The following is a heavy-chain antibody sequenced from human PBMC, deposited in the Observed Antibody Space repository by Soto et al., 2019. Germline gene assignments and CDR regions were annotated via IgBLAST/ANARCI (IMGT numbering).Heavy chain of an antibody. Sequence: EVQLVESRGGLVQPGGSLRLSCAASGFTVSNYYMTWVRQAPGKGLEWVSVLYSGGTTNYADSVKGRFTISRDNSKNTVYLQMNSLRADDTAIYYCAREQTDAFDIWGQGTTVTVSS. CDR2: LYSGGTT. J-gene: IGHJ3*02. V-gene: IGHV3-66*01. CDR1: GFTVSNYY. CDR3: AREQTDAFDI.